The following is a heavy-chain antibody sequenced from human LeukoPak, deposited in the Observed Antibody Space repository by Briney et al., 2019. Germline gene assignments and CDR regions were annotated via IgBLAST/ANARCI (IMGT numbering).Heavy chain of an antibody. J-gene: IGHJ4*02. CDR3: ARDALYYYDSSGFCDY. V-gene: IGHV3-30-3*01. CDR2: ISYDGSNK. CDR1: GFTFSSYA. Sequence: PGRSLRLSCAASGFTFSSYAMHCVRQAPGKGLEWVAVISYDGSNKYYADSVKGRFTISRDNSKNTLYLQMNSLRAEDTAVYYCARDALYYYDSSGFCDYWGQGTLVTVSS. D-gene: IGHD3-22*01.